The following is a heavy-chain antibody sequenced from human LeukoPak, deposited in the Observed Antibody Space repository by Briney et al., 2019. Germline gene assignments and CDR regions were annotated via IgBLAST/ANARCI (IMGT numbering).Heavy chain of an antibody. Sequence: SETLSLTCTVSGDSISSHKWWWCWVRQSPGKGLEWIGEISHSGSTTYNPSLKSRVTISADMSKNQFSLSLTSVTAADTAVYYCARGANYNWDSWGQGTLVTVSS. D-gene: IGHD1-20*01. CDR1: GDSISSHKW. V-gene: IGHV4-4*02. J-gene: IGHJ4*02. CDR2: ISHSGST. CDR3: ARGANYNWDS.